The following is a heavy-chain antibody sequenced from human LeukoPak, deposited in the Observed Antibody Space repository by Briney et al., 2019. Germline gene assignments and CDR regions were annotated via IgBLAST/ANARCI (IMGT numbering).Heavy chain of an antibody. V-gene: IGHV3-48*01. CDR1: GFTFSSYS. D-gene: IGHD6-13*01. CDR3: ARDRGIAAAGTGY. CDR2: ISSSSSTI. Sequence: GGSLRLSCAASGFTFSSYSMNWVRQAPGKGLEWVSYISSSSSTIYCADSVKGRFTISRDNAKNSLYLQMNSLRAEDTAVYYCARDRGIAAAGTGYWGQGTLVTVSS. J-gene: IGHJ4*02.